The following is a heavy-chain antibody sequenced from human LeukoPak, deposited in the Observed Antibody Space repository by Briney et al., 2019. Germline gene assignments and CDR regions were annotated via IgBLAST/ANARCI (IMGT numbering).Heavy chain of an antibody. CDR1: GYTFTSYG. CDR3: ARVKLRYSSSKGFDY. D-gene: IGHD6-6*01. J-gene: IGHJ4*02. Sequence: ASVRVSCKASGYTFTSYGISWVRQAPGQGLEWMGGIIPIFGTANYAQKFQGRVTITADESTSTAYMELSSLRSEDTAVYYCARVKLRYSSSKGFDYWGQGTLVTVSS. CDR2: IIPIFGTA. V-gene: IGHV1-69*13.